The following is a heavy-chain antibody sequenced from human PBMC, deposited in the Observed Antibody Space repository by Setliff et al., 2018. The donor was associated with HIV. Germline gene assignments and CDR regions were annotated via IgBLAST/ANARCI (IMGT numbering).Heavy chain of an antibody. D-gene: IGHD1-26*01. CDR3: ARENSGTYLGGVFDY. CDR1: GFIVNNFE. CDR2: ISSSGTIK. J-gene: IGHJ4*02. Sequence: PGGSLRLSCAASGFIVNNFEMNWVRQAPGEGLEWISYISSSGTIKKYASSVRGRFTISRDNAKKSLYLQMDSLRAEDTAVYYCARENSGTYLGGVFDYWGQGTPVTVSS. V-gene: IGHV3-48*03.